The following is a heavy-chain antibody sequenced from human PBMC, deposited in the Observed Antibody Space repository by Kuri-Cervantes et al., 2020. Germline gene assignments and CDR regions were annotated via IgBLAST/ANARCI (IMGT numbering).Heavy chain of an antibody. Sequence: SETLSLTCAVYGGSFSGYYWSWIRQPPGKGLEWIGEINHSGSTNYNPSLKSRVTISVDTSKNQFSLKLSSVTAADTAVYYCARAPYCSSTSCPRRKWNYYYYYTDVWGKGTTVTVSS. D-gene: IGHD2-2*01. J-gene: IGHJ6*03. V-gene: IGHV4-34*01. CDR3: ARAPYCSSTSCPRRKWNYYYYYTDV. CDR1: GGSFSGYY. CDR2: INHSGST.